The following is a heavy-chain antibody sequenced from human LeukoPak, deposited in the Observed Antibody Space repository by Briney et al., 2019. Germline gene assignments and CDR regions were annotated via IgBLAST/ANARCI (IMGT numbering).Heavy chain of an antibody. CDR3: AKDAQRGFDYSNSLEY. J-gene: IGHJ4*02. V-gene: IGHV3-33*06. CDR2: IWRDKSNR. Sequence: GGSLRLSCAASGFIFKHHAMPWVRQAPGKGREWVAVIWRDKSNRFYADSVRGRFTISRDDSRKTVYLQMERLAAADTAIYYCAKDAQRGFDYSNSLEYWGQGALVTVAS. D-gene: IGHD4-11*01. CDR1: GFIFKHHA.